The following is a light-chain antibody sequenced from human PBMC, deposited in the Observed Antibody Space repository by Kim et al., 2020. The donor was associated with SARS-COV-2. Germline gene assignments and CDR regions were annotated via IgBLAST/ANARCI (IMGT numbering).Light chain of an antibody. CDR3: QAWDSSTYAV. J-gene: IGLJ7*01. CDR2: QDS. CDR1: KLGDKY. V-gene: IGLV3-1*01. Sequence: SYELTQPPSVSVSPGQTASITCPGDKLGDKYACWYEQKPGQSPVLVIYQDSKRPSGIPERFSGPNSGNTATLTISGTQAMDEADYYCQAWDSSTYAVFGG.